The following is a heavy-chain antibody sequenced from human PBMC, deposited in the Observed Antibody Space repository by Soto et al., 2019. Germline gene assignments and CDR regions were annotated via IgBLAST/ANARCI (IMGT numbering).Heavy chain of an antibody. CDR1: GFTFSSYG. D-gene: IGHD4-17*01. Sequence: PGGSLRLSCAASGFTFSSYGMHWVRQAPGKGLEWVAVISYDGSNKYYADSVKGRFTISRDNSKNTLYLQMNSLRAEDTAVYYCAKLCTTVTCFFDERGQGSLVTVSS. CDR3: AKLCTTVTCFFDE. J-gene: IGHJ4*02. V-gene: IGHV3-30*18. CDR2: ISYDGSNK.